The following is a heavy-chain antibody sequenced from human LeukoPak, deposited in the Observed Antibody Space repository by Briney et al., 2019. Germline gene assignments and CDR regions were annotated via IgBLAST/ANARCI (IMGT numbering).Heavy chain of an antibody. CDR3: ARHGDLWSDWFDP. Sequence: PSETLSLTCTVSGGSISSYYWSWIRQPPGKGLEWIGYIYYSGSTNYNPSLKSRVTISVDTSKNQFSLKLSSVTAADTAVYYCARHGDLWSDWFDPWGQGTLVTVSS. V-gene: IGHV4-59*08. CDR2: IYYSGST. J-gene: IGHJ5*02. CDR1: GGSISSYY. D-gene: IGHD3-3*01.